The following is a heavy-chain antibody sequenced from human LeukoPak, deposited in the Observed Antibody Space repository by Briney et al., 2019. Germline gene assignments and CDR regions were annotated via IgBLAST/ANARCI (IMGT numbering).Heavy chain of an antibody. CDR1: GYTFTSYD. J-gene: IGHJ3*02. CDR3: ARARIAAAGRVAFDI. Sequence: ASVKVSCKASGYTFTSYDINLVRQATGQGLEWMGWMNPNSGNTGYAQKFQGRVTMTRNTSISTAYMELSSLRSEDTAVYYCARARIAAAGRVAFDIWGQGTMVTVSS. V-gene: IGHV1-8*01. D-gene: IGHD6-13*01. CDR2: MNPNSGNT.